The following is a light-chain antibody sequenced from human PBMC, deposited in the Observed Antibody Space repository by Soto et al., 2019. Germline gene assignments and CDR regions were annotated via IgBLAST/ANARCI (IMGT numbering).Light chain of an antibody. V-gene: IGKV1-39*01. J-gene: IGKJ2*01. CDR2: AAS. CDR1: QSISRY. CDR3: QQSYSTPRLFT. Sequence: DIQMTQSPSSLSASVGDRVTITCRASQSISRYLNWYQQKPGKAPKLLIYAASSLQSGVPSRFSGSGSGTDFTFTISSLQPEDSATYYCQQSYSTPRLFTFGQGTNLEI.